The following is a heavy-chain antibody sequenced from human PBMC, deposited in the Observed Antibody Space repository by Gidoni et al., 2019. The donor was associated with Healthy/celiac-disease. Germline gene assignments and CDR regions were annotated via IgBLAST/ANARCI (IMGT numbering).Heavy chain of an antibody. CDR1: GGSISSGGYY. V-gene: IGHV4-31*03. CDR2: IYYSGSN. J-gene: IGHJ4*02. D-gene: IGHD3-10*01. Sequence: QVQLQESGPGLVKPSQTLSLTCTVSGGSISSGGYYWSWIRQHPGKGLEWIGYIYYSGSNYYNPSLKSRVTISVDTSKNQFSLKLSSGTAADTAVYYCARVSSYYGSGRAIDYWGQGTLVTVSS. CDR3: ARVSSYYGSGRAIDY.